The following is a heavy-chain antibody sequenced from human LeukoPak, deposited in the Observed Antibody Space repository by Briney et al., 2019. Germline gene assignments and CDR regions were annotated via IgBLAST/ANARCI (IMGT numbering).Heavy chain of an antibody. J-gene: IGHJ3*02. V-gene: IGHV4-39*01. CDR3: ARLQAAMVTFFAFDI. D-gene: IGHD5-18*01. Sequence: SETLSLTCTVSGASISSSSYYWGWIRQPPGKGLEWIGSIYYSGSTYYNPSLKSRVTISVDTSKNQFSLKLSSVTAADTAVYYCARLQAAMVTFFAFDIWGQGTMVTVSS. CDR1: GASISSSSYY. CDR2: IYYSGST.